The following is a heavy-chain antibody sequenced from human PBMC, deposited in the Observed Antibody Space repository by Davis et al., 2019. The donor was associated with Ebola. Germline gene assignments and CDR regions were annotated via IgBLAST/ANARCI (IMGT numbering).Heavy chain of an antibody. CDR3: AREIHDFWSGPIDY. Sequence: SETLSLTCTVPGGSISSYYWSWIRQPPGKGLEWIGYIYYSGSTNYNPSLKSRVTISVDTSKNQFSLKLSSVTAADTAVYYCAREIHDFWSGPIDYWGQGTLVTVSS. CDR1: GGSISSYY. D-gene: IGHD3-3*01. V-gene: IGHV4-59*01. CDR2: IYYSGST. J-gene: IGHJ4*02.